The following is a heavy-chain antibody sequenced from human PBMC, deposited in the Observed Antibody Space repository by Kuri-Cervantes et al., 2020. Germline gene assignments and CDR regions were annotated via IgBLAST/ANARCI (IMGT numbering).Heavy chain of an antibody. V-gene: IGHV3-21*01. CDR1: GVTFSKYT. J-gene: IGHJ3*01. Sequence: GESLKISCSASGVTFSKYTMNWIRQAPGKGLEWVSSTGSTSKFIYYADSVKGRFTISRDNARDSLYLQMNSLRAEDSGVYYCARSEGSFTDAFDVWGLGARVTVSS. CDR2: TGSTSKFI. D-gene: IGHD2-15*01. CDR3: ARSEGSFTDAFDV.